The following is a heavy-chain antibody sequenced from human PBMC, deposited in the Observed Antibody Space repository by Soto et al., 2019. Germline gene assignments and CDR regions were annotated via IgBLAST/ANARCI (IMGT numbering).Heavy chain of an antibody. V-gene: IGHV1-18*01. Sequence: QVQLVQSGAEVKKPGASVKVSCKASGYTFTSYGISWVRQATGQELEWMGWISAYNGNTNYAQKLQGRVTMTTDTSTSTAYMELRSLRSDDTAVYYCVREDKTIFWTSMDVCGQGTTVTVSS. CDR1: GYTFTSYG. J-gene: IGHJ6*02. CDR2: ISAYNGNT. D-gene: IGHD3-9*01. CDR3: VREDKTIFWTSMDV.